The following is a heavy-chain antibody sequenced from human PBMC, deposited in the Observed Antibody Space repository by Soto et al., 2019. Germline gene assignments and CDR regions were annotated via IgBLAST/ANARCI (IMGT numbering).Heavy chain of an antibody. CDR1: GGSFSGYY. CDR2: INHSGST. V-gene: IGHV4-34*01. Sequence: PSETLSLTCAVYGGSFSGYYWSWIRQPPGKGLEWIGEINHSGSTNYDPSLKSRVTISVDTSKNQFSLKLSSVTAADTAVYYCARARLRGNYYYGMDVWGQGTTVTAP. CDR3: ARARLRGNYYYGMDV. D-gene: IGHD5-12*01. J-gene: IGHJ6*02.